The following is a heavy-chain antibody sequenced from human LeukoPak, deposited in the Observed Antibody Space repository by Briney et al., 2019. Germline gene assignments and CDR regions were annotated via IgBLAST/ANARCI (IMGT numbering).Heavy chain of an antibody. V-gene: IGHV4-34*01. CDR2: NNHSGST. J-gene: IGHJ4*02. D-gene: IGHD6-19*01. CDR1: GGSFSGYY. Sequence: SETLSLTCAVYGGSFSGYYWSWIRQPPGKGLEWIGENNHSGSTNYNPSLKSRVTISVDTSKNQFSLKLSSVTAADTAVYYCARGGPGRIAVASVDYWGQGTLVTVSS. CDR3: ARGGPGRIAVASVDY.